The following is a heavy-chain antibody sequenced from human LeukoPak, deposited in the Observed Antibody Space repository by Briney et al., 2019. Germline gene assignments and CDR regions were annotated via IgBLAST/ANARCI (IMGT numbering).Heavy chain of an antibody. V-gene: IGHV3-23*01. CDR2: ISGSGGST. CDR3: AKVRKGSGWYGVGYFDL. J-gene: IGHJ2*01. CDR1: GFTFSSYA. Sequence: GGSLRLSCAASGFTFSSYAMSWVRQAPGKGLEWVSAISGSGGSTYYADSVKGRFTISRDNSENTLYLQMNSLRAEDTAVYYCAKVRKGSGWYGVGYFDLWGRGTLVTVSS. D-gene: IGHD6-19*01.